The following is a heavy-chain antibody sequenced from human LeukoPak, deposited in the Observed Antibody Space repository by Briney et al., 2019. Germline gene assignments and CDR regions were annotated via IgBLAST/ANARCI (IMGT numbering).Heavy chain of an antibody. D-gene: IGHD3-10*01. CDR2: MNPNSGNT. CDR1: GYTFTSYD. V-gene: IGHV1-8*01. CDR3: ARRGFGELLIYYYYMDV. Sequence: ASVTVSCKASGYTFTSYDINWVRQATGQGLEWMGWMNPNSGNTGYAQKFQGRVTMTRNTSISTAYMELSSLRSEDTAVYYCARRGFGELLIYYYYMDVWGKGTTVTLSS. J-gene: IGHJ6*03.